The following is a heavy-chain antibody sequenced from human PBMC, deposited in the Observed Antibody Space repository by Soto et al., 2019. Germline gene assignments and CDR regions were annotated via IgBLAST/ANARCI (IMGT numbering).Heavy chain of an antibody. CDR1: GGSFSTSY. D-gene: IGHD3-3*01. Sequence: QVQLQESGPGLVKPSETLSLTCTVSGGSFSTSYWSWIRQPAGKGLEWIGRVYTSGSPNYNPSLKSRATMSVDTSKNQFSVRLSSVTAADTAVYYCARQSHPLEPFDYWGQGTLVPVSS. V-gene: IGHV4-4*07. CDR3: ARQSHPLEPFDY. J-gene: IGHJ4*02. CDR2: VYTSGSP.